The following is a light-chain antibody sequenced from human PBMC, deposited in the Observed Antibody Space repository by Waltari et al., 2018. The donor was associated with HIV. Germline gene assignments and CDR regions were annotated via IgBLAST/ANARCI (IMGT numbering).Light chain of an antibody. CDR1: SSDVGLDNY. J-gene: IGLJ3*02. V-gene: IGLV2-14*03. CDR3: NSFTAGTTWV. CDR2: DVS. Sequence: SALTQPASVSGSPGQSITISCTGTSSDVGLDNYVSWYQHHPGKAHKLRIYDVSKRPSGVSNLFSGSNSGNPASLTISGLQAEDDADYHCNSFTAGTTWVFGGGTKLTVL.